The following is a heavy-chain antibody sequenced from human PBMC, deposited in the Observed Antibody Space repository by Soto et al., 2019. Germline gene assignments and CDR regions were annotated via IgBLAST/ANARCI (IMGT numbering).Heavy chain of an antibody. CDR1: GGSISSGGYS. V-gene: IGHV4-30-2*01. CDR2: IYHSGST. Sequence: TLSLTCAVSGGSISSGGYSWSWIRQPPGKGLEWIGYIYHSGSTYYNPSLKRRVTISVDRSKNQFSLKLSSVTAADTAVYYGARVSGYESGDDCVDYGSQGSRVTVSA. J-gene: IGHJ4*02. CDR3: ARVSGYESGDDCVDY. D-gene: IGHD5-12*01.